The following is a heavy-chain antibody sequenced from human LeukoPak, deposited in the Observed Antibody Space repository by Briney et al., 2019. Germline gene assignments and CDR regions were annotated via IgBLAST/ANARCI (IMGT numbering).Heavy chain of an antibody. CDR2: IYSGGST. CDR3: AREIRGDQGGFWSGYTNYFDY. D-gene: IGHD3-3*01. V-gene: IGHV3-53*01. CDR1: GFTVSSNY. Sequence: ASLRLSCSASGFTVSSNYLSCVSQAPGEKLEGGSGIYSGGSTYYADSVKSRFTISRDDSKNTLYLQMNSLRAEDTAVYYCAREIRGDQGGFWSGYTNYFDYWGQGTLVTVSS. J-gene: IGHJ4*02.